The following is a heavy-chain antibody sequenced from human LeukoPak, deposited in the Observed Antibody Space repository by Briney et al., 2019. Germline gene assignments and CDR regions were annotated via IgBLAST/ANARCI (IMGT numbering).Heavy chain of an antibody. D-gene: IGHD6-13*01. Sequence: ASVKVSCKASGYTFTGYGMHWVRQAPGQRHEWMGWINAGNGDTKYSQKFQGRVTIIRDTSASTAYMELSSLRSEDTAVYYCARGAVAGPGVYWGQGTLVTVSS. CDR2: INAGNGDT. CDR3: ARGAVAGPGVY. J-gene: IGHJ4*02. CDR1: GYTFTGYG. V-gene: IGHV1-3*01.